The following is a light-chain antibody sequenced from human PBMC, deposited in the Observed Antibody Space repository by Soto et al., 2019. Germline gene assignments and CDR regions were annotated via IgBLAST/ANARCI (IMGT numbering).Light chain of an antibody. Sequence: DIQMTQSPSTLSASVGDRVTITCRASQSISDWLAWYQQKPGKAPKLLIYDASGLESGVPSRFSGSGSGTEFTLTISSLEPEDFAVYYCHQRSNWPPWTFGQGTKVEIK. CDR2: DAS. CDR3: HQRSNWPPWT. V-gene: IGKV1-5*01. CDR1: QSISDW. J-gene: IGKJ1*01.